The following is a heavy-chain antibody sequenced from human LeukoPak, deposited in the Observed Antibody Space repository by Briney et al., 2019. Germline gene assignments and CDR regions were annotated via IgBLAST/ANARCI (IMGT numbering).Heavy chain of an antibody. D-gene: IGHD6-6*01. CDR1: GFTFSSHA. J-gene: IGHJ4*02. Sequence: GGSLRLSCAASGFTFSSHAMHWVRQAPGKGLEWVAVISYDGSNKYYADSVKGRFTISRDNSKNTLYLQMNSLRAEDTAVYYCASFSAARVYFDYWGQGTLVTVSS. CDR2: ISYDGSNK. V-gene: IGHV3-30*01. CDR3: ASFSAARVYFDY.